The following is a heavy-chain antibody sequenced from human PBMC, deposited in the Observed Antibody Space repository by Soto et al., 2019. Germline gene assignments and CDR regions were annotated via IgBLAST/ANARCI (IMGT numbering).Heavy chain of an antibody. J-gene: IGHJ4*02. CDR2: MNSDGSST. CDR1: GFTFSSYW. D-gene: IGHD6-19*01. CDR3: VRGGGGWWGWGC. V-gene: IGHV3-74*01. Sequence: EVQLVESGGGLVRPGGSLRLSCAASGFTFSSYWMYWVRQAPGKGRVWVSRMNSDGSSTTYADSVKGRFTISRDNAKNTLDLEMHSLRGGDRAGYDCVRGGGGWWGWGCWGQGTLVTGSA.